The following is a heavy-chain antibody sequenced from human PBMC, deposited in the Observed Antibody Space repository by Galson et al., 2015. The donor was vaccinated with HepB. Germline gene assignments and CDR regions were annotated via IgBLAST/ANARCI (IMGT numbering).Heavy chain of an antibody. CDR1: RGPISSGGYY. D-gene: IGHD3-9*01. CDR2: IYYSGST. V-gene: IGHV4-31*03. CDR3: ARANYYDILTGYYLDNWFDP. Sequence: LSLTCTVSRGPISSGGYYWSWIRQHPGKGLEWIGYIYYSGSTYYNPSLKSRVTISVDTSKNQFSLELNSVTAADTAVYFCARANYYDILTGYYLDNWFDPWGQGTLVTVSS. J-gene: IGHJ5*02.